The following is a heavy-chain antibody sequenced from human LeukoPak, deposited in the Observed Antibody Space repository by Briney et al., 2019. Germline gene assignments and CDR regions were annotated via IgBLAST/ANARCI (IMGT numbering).Heavy chain of an antibody. CDR1: GFTFDDYA. CDR2: ISGDGGST. V-gene: IGHV3-43*02. Sequence: PGGSLRLSCAASGFTFDDYAMHWVRQTPGQGLEWVSLISGDGGSTYSADSVKGRFTISRDNSKNSLYLQMKSLRSEDTALYYCAKDLGPTGAGWFDPWGQGTLVTVSS. D-gene: IGHD1-14*01. J-gene: IGHJ5*02. CDR3: AKDLGPTGAGWFDP.